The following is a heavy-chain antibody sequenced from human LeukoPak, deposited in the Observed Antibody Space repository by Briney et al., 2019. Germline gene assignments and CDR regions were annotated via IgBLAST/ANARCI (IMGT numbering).Heavy chain of an antibody. D-gene: IGHD1-26*01. CDR3: ARDMGATTSSFFDY. J-gene: IGHJ4*02. CDR1: GYIFTSYG. CDR2: ISAYNGNT. Sequence: ASVKVSCKASGYIFTSYGISWVRQAPGQGLEWMGWISAYNGNTNYAQKLQGRVTMTTDTSTSTAYMELRSLRSDDTAVYYCARDMGATTSSFFDYWGQGTLVTVSS. V-gene: IGHV1-18*01.